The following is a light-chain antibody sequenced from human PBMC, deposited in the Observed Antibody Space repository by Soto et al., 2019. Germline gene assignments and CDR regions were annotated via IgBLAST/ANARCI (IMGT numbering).Light chain of an antibody. CDR3: QQYFSYPLT. V-gene: IGKV4-1*01. J-gene: IGKJ4*01. Sequence: DIVMTQSPDSLAVSLGERATISCKSSQTISYTSINKTYLAWYQQRPGQPPKLLIYWASIRGSGVPDRLSGSGFGTDFTRTISSLQTEDVAVYYCQQYFSYPLTVGGGTKVEVK. CDR1: QTISYTSINKTY. CDR2: WAS.